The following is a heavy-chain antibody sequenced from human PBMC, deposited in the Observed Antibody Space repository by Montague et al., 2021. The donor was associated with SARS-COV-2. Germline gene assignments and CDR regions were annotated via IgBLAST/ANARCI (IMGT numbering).Heavy chain of an antibody. CDR3: ATDRTVAPGYGFDP. V-gene: IGHV3-74*01. Sequence: SLRLSCAASGFPFSSHWMHLVRQLPVKGLLWVSRINTDGTITNYADSVKGRFTISRDNAKNSMYLQMNSLRVEDTAVYYCATDRTVAPGYGFDPWGQGTLVTVSS. D-gene: IGHD3-9*01. CDR2: INTDGTIT. CDR1: GFPFSSHW. J-gene: IGHJ5*02.